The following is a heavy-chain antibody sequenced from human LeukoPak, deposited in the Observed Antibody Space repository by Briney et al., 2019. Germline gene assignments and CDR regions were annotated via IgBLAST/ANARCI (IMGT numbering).Heavy chain of an antibody. D-gene: IGHD3-9*01. J-gene: IGHJ6*02. V-gene: IGHV1-46*01. Sequence: ASVKVSCKASGYTFTSYYMHWVRQAPGQGLGWMGIINPSGGSPSYAQKFQGRVTMTRDTSTSTVYMELSSLRSEDTAVYYCARVRLEYYDILTGYYRGVYGMDVWGQGTTVTVSS. CDR3: ARVRLEYYDILTGYYRGVYGMDV. CDR2: INPSGGSP. CDR1: GYTFTSYY.